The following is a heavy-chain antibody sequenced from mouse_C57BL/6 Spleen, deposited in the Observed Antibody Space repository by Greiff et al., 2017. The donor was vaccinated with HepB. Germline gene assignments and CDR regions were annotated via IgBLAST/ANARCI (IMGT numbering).Heavy chain of an antibody. V-gene: IGHV1-63*01. D-gene: IGHD2-4*01. Sequence: VQLQESGAELVRPGTSVKMSCKASGYTFTNYWIGWAKQRPGHGLEWIGDIYPGGGYTNYNEKFKGKATLTADKSSSTAYMQFSSPTSEDSAIYYCARSGYYDYDRGFDYWGQGTTLTVSS. CDR1: GYTFTNYW. CDR3: ARSGYYDYDRGFDY. J-gene: IGHJ2*01. CDR2: IYPGGGYT.